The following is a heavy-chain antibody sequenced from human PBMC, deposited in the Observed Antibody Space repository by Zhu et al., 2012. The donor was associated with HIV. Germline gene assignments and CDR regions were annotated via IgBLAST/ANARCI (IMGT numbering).Heavy chain of an antibody. Sequence: QVQLQESGPGLVKPSETLSLTCTVSGYSISSGYYWGWIRQPPGKGLEWIGSIYHSGSTYYNPSLKSRVTISVDTSKNQFSLKLSSVTAADTAVYYCARAKGYCSGGSCVFAFHDAFDIWGQGTMVTVSS. CDR3: ARAKGYCSGGSCVFAFHDAFDI. V-gene: IGHV4-38-2*02. CDR2: IYHSGST. D-gene: IGHD2-15*01. J-gene: IGHJ3*02. CDR1: GYSISSGYY.